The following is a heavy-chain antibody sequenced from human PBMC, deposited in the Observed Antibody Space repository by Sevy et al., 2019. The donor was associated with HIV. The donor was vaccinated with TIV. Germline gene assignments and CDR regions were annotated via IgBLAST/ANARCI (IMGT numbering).Heavy chain of an antibody. V-gene: IGHV3-23*01. CDR2: ISSSDNSI. D-gene: IGHD3-9*01. CDR3: AKRGILTVHGY. Sequence: GGCLRLSCAASRFTFSDYAMSWVRQAPGKGLECVSSISSSDNSIYYADSVKGRFTISRDNSKNTLYLQMNSLTAEDTAVYYCAKRGILTVHGYWGQGTLVTVSS. CDR1: RFTFSDYA. J-gene: IGHJ4*02.